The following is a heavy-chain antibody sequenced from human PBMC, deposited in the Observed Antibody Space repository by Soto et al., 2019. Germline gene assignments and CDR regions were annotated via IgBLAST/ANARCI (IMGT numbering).Heavy chain of an antibody. J-gene: IGHJ4*02. CDR3: ARDLTPGIVVAGTSH. CDR1: GYTFTSYY. Sequence: GASVKVSCKASGYTFTSYYMHWVRQAPGQGLEWMGIINPSGGSTSYAQKFQGRVTMTRDTSTSTVYMELSSLRSEDTAVYYCARDLTPGIVVAGTSHWGQGTLVTVSS. D-gene: IGHD6-19*01. CDR2: INPSGGST. V-gene: IGHV1-46*01.